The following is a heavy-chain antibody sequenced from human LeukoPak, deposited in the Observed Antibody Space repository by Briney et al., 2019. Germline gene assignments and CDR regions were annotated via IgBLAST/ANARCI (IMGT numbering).Heavy chain of an antibody. CDR1: GGSISSYY. CDR2: IYSGGST. CDR3: ARDRGAYFDY. Sequence: PSETLSLTCTVSGGSISSYYWSWVRQAPGKGLEWVSVIYSGGSTYYADSVKGRFTISRDNSKNTLYLQMNSLRAEDTAVYYCARDRGAYFDYWGQGTLVTVSS. D-gene: IGHD5-24*01. V-gene: IGHV3-66*01. J-gene: IGHJ4*02.